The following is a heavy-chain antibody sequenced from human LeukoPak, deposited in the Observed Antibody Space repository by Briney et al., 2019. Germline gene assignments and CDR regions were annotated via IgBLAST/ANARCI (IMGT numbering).Heavy chain of an antibody. D-gene: IGHD5-12*01. CDR1: GGSISSGGYY. CDR2: IYYSGST. V-gene: IGHV4-31*03. Sequence: SQTLSLTCTVSGGSISSGGYYWSWIRQHPGKGLEWIGYIYYSGSTYYNPSLKSRVTISVDTSKNQFSLKLSSVTAADTAVYYCARADIGATRAVDYWGQGTLVTVSS. CDR3: ARADIGATRAVDY. J-gene: IGHJ4*02.